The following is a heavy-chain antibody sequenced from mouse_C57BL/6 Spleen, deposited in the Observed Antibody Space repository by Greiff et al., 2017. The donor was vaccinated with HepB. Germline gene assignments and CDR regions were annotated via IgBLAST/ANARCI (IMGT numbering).Heavy chain of an antibody. J-gene: IGHJ4*01. V-gene: IGHV3-6*01. CDR3: ARDGTTVVALYAMDY. D-gene: IGHD1-1*01. Sequence: EVQVVESGPGLVKPSQSLSLTCSVTGYSITSGYYWNWIRQFPGNKLEWMGYISYDGSNNYNPSLKNRISITRDTSKKQFFLKLNSVTTEDTATYYCARDGTTVVALYAMDYWGQGTSVTVSS. CDR1: GYSITSGYY. CDR2: ISYDGSN.